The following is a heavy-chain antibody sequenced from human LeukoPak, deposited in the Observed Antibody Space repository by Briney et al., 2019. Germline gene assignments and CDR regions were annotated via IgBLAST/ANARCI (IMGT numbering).Heavy chain of an antibody. CDR3: ARDRGRRYYDILTGSDRNDAFDI. CDR2: ISSSSSYI. Sequence: GGSLRLSCAASGFTFSSYSMNWVRQAPGKGLEWVSSISSSSSYIYYADSVKGRFTISRDNAKNSLYLQMNSLRAEDTAVYYCARDRGRRYYDILTGSDRNDAFDIWGQGTMVTVSS. D-gene: IGHD3-9*01. J-gene: IGHJ3*02. CDR1: GFTFSSYS. V-gene: IGHV3-21*01.